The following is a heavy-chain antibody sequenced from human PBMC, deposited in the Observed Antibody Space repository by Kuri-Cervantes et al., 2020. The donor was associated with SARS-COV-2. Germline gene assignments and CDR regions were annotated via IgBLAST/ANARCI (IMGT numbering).Heavy chain of an antibody. Sequence: ASVKVSCKASGYTFTSYGISWVRQAPGQGLEWMGWISAYNGNTNYAQKLQGRVTMTTDTSTSTAYMELRSLRSDDTAVYYCARVMSPPPEWFGATSYYYYGMDVWGQGTTVTVSS. D-gene: IGHD3-10*01. CDR1: GYTFTSYG. CDR3: ARVMSPPPEWFGATSYYYYGMDV. V-gene: IGHV1-18*04. J-gene: IGHJ6*02. CDR2: ISAYNGNT.